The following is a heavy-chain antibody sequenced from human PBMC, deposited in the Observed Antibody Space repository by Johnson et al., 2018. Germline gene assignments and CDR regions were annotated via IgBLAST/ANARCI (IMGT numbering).Heavy chain of an antibody. V-gene: IGHV3-23*04. Sequence: EVQLVESGGGVVQPGRSLRLSCVASGFTFRNYGMHWVRQAPGKGLEWVSAISGSGGSTYYADSVKGRFTISRDNSQNTLYLQMNSLRAEDTAVYYCAKDHYYDSSEGDAFDIWGQGTMVTVSS. CDR3: AKDHYYDSSEGDAFDI. J-gene: IGHJ3*02. CDR1: GFTFRNYG. CDR2: ISGSGGST. D-gene: IGHD3-22*01.